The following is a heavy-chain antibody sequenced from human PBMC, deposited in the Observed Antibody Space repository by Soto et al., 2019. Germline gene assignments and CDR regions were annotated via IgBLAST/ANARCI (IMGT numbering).Heavy chain of an antibody. V-gene: IGHV3-23*01. CDR1: RFTFSSYA. Sequence: EVQLLESGGGLVQPGGSLRLSCAASRFTFSSYAMSWVRQAPGKGLEWVSFITGSGGTTFYADSVKGRFTISRDNSKNTLYLQMNGLRAEDTAVYYCAKHHGGNSWYCLDSWGQGTLVTVSS. CDR2: ITGSGGTT. D-gene: IGHD6-13*01. J-gene: IGHJ4*02. CDR3: AKHHGGNSWYCLDS.